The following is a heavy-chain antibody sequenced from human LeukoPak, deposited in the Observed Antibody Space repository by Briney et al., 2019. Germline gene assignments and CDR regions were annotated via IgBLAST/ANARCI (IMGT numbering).Heavy chain of an antibody. D-gene: IGHD1-26*01. V-gene: IGHV1-2*02. CDR3: ARAPLGWELPFDY. J-gene: IGHJ4*02. CDR2: INPNSGGT. CDR1: GYTFTGYY. Sequence: ASVKVSCKASGYTFTGYYMHWVRQAPGQGLEWMGWINPNSGGTNYAQKFQGRVTMTRDTSISTAYMELSRLRSDDTAVYYCARAPLGWELPFDYWGQGTLVTVSS.